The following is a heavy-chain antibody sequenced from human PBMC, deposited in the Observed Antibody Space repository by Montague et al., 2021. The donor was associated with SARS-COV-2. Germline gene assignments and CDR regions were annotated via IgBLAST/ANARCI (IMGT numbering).Heavy chain of an antibody. CDR1: KGSITNYY. CDR2: IYYRGST. J-gene: IGHJ5*02. V-gene: IGHV4-59*01. CDR3: AREGLHNWFDP. Sequence: SDILSLTRTVSKGSITNYYWSWVRQPPGKRLEWIGYIYYRGSTNYNPSLESRVTMSIDTSKNQFSLKLRSVTAADTAVYFCAREGLHNWFDPWGQGTLVIVSS.